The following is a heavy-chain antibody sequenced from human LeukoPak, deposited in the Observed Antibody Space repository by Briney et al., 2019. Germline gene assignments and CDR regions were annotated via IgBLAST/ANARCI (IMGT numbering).Heavy chain of an antibody. V-gene: IGHV1-69*05. J-gene: IGHJ3*02. CDR2: IIPIFGTA. CDR1: GGTFSSYA. CDR3: ARGGLKAEVGTGWAFDI. D-gene: IGHD1-26*01. Sequence: GASVKVSCKASGGTFSSYAISWVRQAPGQGLECMGGIIPIFGTANYAQKFQGRVTITTDESTSTAYMELSSLRSEDTAVYYCARGGLKAEVGTGWAFDIWGQGTMVTVSS.